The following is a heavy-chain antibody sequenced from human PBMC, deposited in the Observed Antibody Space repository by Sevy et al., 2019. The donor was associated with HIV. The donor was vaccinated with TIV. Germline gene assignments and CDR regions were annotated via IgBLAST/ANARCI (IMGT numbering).Heavy chain of an antibody. CDR1: GGSISSYY. Sequence: SETLSLTCTVSGGSISSYYWSWIRQPPGKGLEWIGYIYYSGSTNYNPSLKSRVTISVDTSKNQFSLKLSSVPAADTAVYYCAGGGRHYYDSSGYYEFGTFDYWGQGTLVTVSS. V-gene: IGHV4-59*01. J-gene: IGHJ4*02. D-gene: IGHD3-22*01. CDR2: IYYSGST. CDR3: AGGGRHYYDSSGYYEFGTFDY.